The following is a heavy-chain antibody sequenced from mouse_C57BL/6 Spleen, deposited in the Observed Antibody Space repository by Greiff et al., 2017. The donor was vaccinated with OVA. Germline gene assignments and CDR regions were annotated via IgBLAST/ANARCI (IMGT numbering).Heavy chain of an antibody. J-gene: IGHJ2*01. Sequence: QVQLQQPGTELVKPGASVKLSCKASGYPFTSYWMHWVKQRPGQGLEWIGNINPSNGGTKYNEKFKSKATLTVAKSSSPAYMQLRSLTYEDSAVYYCARGITTVVDYMDYWGQGTTLTGSS. CDR3: ARGITTVVDYMDY. CDR2: INPSNGGT. CDR1: GYPFTSYW. D-gene: IGHD1-1*01. V-gene: IGHV1-53*01.